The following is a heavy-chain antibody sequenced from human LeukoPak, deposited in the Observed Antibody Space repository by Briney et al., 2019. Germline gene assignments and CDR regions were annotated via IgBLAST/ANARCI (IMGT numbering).Heavy chain of an antibody. CDR2: IKQDGSEK. CDR3: ARVRLRYFDWLLPGRLDY. CDR1: GFDFSVYY. J-gene: IGHJ4*02. Sequence: GGSLRLSCAASGFDFSVYYMNWVRQAPGKGLEWVANIKQDGSEKDYVDSVKGRFTISRDNAKNSLYLQMNSLTAEDTAVYYCARVRLRYFDWLLPGRLDYWGQGTLVTVSS. V-gene: IGHV3-7*03. D-gene: IGHD3-9*01.